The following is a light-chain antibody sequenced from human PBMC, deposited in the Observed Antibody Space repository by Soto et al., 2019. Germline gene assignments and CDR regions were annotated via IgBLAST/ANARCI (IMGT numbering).Light chain of an antibody. CDR1: SSDVGGYNY. V-gene: IGLV2-14*01. J-gene: IGLJ2*01. CDR3: SSYTSSSTV. Sequence: QSALTQPASVSGSPGQSITISCTGTSSDVGGYNYVSWYQQHPGKVPKLMIYDVSNRPSGVSNRFSGSKSGNTASLTISGLQAEDEADYYCSSYTSSSTVFGGGTKVTVL. CDR2: DVS.